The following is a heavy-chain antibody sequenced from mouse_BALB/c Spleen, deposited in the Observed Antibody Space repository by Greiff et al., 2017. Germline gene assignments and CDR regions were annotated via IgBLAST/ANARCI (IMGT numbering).Heavy chain of an antibody. Sequence: QVQLKESGPGLVQPSQSLSITCTVSGFSLTSYGVHWVRQSPGKGLEWLGVIWSGGSTDYNAAFISRLSISKDNSKSQVFFKMNSLQANDTAIYYCAREDYDWYFDVCGAGTTVTVSS. V-gene: IGHV2-2*02. CDR2: IWSGGST. CDR3: AREDYDWYFDV. D-gene: IGHD2-4*01. CDR1: GFSLTSYG. J-gene: IGHJ1*01.